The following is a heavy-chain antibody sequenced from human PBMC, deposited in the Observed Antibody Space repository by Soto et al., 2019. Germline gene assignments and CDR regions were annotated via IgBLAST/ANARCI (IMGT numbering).Heavy chain of an antibody. Sequence: PSETLSLTCTVSGGSIGHYYWSWIRRPPGGGLQWIGDVYHTGTTTYSPSLNSLVTISVDTSKNQVSLRLNSVNAADKAVYYCARDGGPDKLLSYDTDVWGQGTAVTVSS. CDR3: ARDGGPDKLLSYDTDV. J-gene: IGHJ6*02. CDR1: GGSIGHYY. CDR2: VYHTGTT. D-gene: IGHD3-16*01. V-gene: IGHV4-59*01.